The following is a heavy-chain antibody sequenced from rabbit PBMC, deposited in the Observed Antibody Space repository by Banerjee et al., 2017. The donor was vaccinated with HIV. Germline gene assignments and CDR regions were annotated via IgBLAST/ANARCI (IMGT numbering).Heavy chain of an antibody. Sequence: QSLEESGGDLVKPGASLTLTCTASGFSFSSSYYLCWVRQAPGKGLEWIACIYAGSDTDYYASWAKGRFTISKTSSTTVTLQMTSLTAADTATYFCARGGDVANSYYYGMDLWGPGTLVTVS. J-gene: IGHJ6*01. D-gene: IGHD8-1*01. CDR3: ARGGDVANSYYYGMDL. CDR1: GFSFSSSYY. V-gene: IGHV1S40*01. CDR2: IYAGSDTD.